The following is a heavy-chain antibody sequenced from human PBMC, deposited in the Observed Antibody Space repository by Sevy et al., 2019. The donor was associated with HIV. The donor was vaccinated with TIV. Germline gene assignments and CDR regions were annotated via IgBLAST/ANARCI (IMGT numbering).Heavy chain of an antibody. CDR3: ATYYGSGSYYKGSGAFDI. CDR1: GGTFSSYA. V-gene: IGHV1-69*06. CDR2: IIPIFGTA. Sequence: ASVKVSCKASGGTFSSYAISWVRQAPGQGLEWMGGIIPIFGTANYAQKFQGRVTITADKSTSTAYMELSSLGSEDTAVYYCATYYGSGSYYKGSGAFDIWGQGTMVTVSS. J-gene: IGHJ3*02. D-gene: IGHD3-10*01.